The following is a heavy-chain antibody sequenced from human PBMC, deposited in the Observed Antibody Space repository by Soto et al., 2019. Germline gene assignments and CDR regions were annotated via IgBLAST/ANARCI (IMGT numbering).Heavy chain of an antibody. CDR1: GFTFSSYG. Sequence: GGSLRLSCAASGFTFSSYGMHWVRQAPGKGLEWVAVISYDGSNKYYADSVKGRFTISRDNSKNTLYLQMNSLRAEDTAVYYCAKDSGSYYFDYWGQGTLVTVSS. V-gene: IGHV3-30*18. J-gene: IGHJ4*02. CDR2: ISYDGSNK. D-gene: IGHD1-26*01. CDR3: AKDSGSYYFDY.